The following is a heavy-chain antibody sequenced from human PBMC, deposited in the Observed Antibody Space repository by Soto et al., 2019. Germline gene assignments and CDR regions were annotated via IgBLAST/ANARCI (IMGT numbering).Heavy chain of an antibody. CDR3: ARDSGIAVAGDFDY. V-gene: IGHV1-18*01. CDR2: ISAYNGNT. Sequence: ASVKVSCKASGYTFTSYGISWVRQAPGQGLEWMGWISAYNGNTNYAQKLQGRVTMTTDTSTSTAYMELRSLRSDDTAVYYCARDSGIAVAGDFDYWGQGTLVTVSS. D-gene: IGHD6-19*01. J-gene: IGHJ4*02. CDR1: GYTFTSYG.